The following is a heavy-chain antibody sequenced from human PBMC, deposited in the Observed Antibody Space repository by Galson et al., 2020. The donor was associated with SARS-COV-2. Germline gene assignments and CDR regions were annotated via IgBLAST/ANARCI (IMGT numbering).Heavy chain of an antibody. Sequence: QLGESLKISCAASGFTFSSYGMHWVRHAPGKGLEWVAVISYDGSNKYYADSVKGRFTISRDNSKNTLYLQMNSLRAEDTAVYYCAKDYAYYDILTGYYGGGGYYYYYGMDVWGQGTTVTVSS. V-gene: IGHV3-30*18. CDR3: AKDYAYYDILTGYYGGGGYYYYYGMDV. D-gene: IGHD3-9*01. CDR2: ISYDGSNK. J-gene: IGHJ6*02. CDR1: GFTFSSYG.